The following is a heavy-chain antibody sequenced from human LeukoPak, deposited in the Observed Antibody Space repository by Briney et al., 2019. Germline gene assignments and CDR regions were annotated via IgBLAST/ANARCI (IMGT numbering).Heavy chain of an antibody. Sequence: GGSLRLSCAASGFTFDDYAIHWVRQAPGKGLEWVSGISWNSGSIGYADSVKGRFTISRDNAKNSLYLQMNSLRAEDTALYYCAKGRRSGWYDLESDPWGQGTLVTVSS. CDR3: AKGRRSGWYDLESDP. CDR1: GFTFDDYA. CDR2: ISWNSGSI. J-gene: IGHJ5*02. V-gene: IGHV3-9*01. D-gene: IGHD6-19*01.